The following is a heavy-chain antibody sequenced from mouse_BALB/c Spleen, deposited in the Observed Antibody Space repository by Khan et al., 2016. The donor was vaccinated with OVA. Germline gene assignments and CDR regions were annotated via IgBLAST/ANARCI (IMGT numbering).Heavy chain of an antibody. CDR1: GFTFSSYS. J-gene: IGHJ3*01. Sequence: EVELVESGGDLVKPGGSLKLSCAASGFTFSSYSMSWVRQTPDKRLEWVASISSGGDYTYYPDSVKGRFTISRDNAKNTLYLQMSDLESEDTAMYYCADHLTGSFAYWGQWTLVTVSA. V-gene: IGHV5-6*01. CDR3: ADHLTGSFAY. CDR2: ISSGGDYT. D-gene: IGHD4-1*01.